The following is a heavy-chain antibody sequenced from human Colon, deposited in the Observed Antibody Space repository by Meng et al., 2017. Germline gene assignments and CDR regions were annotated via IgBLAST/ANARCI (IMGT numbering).Heavy chain of an antibody. V-gene: IGHV3-23*01. CDR3: AKYDEGYYDSSGTVRYYYYYGMDV. D-gene: IGHD3-22*01. Sequence: GGSLRLSCAASGFTFSSCAMSWVRQAPGKGLEWVSAISGSGGSTYYADSVKGRFTISRDNSKNTLYLQMNSLRAEDTAVYYCAKYDEGYYDSSGTVRYYYYYGMDVWGQGTTVTVSS. CDR1: GFTFSSCA. J-gene: IGHJ6*02. CDR2: ISGSGGST.